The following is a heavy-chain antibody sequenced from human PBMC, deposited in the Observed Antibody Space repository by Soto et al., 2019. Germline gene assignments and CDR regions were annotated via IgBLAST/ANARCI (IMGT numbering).Heavy chain of an antibody. J-gene: IGHJ6*02. CDR3: VRDLRYSGMDA. Sequence: SETLSLTCAVYGGSFSGYYWSWIRQPPGKGLEWIGEINHSGSTNYNPSLKSRVTISVDTSKNQFSLKLSSVTAADTAVYYCVRDLRYSGMDAWGQGTPVT. D-gene: IGHD2-15*01. CDR1: GGSFSGYY. CDR2: INHSGST. V-gene: IGHV4-34*01.